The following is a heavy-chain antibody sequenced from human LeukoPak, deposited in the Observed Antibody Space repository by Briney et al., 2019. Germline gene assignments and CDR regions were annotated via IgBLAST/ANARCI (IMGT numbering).Heavy chain of an antibody. Sequence: GGSLRLSCAASGFTFSNYAMSWVRQAPGKGPEWVSAISGSDGSTYYADSVKGRFTISRDNSKNTLYLQMNSLRTEDTAVYYCARGYGDPLDYYYYMDVWGNGTTVTVSS. CDR3: ARGYGDPLDYYYYMDV. D-gene: IGHD4-17*01. CDR1: GFTFSNYA. J-gene: IGHJ6*03. V-gene: IGHV3-23*01. CDR2: ISGSDGST.